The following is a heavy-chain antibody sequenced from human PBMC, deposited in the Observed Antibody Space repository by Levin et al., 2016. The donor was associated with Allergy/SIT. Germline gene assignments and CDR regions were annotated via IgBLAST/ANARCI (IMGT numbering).Heavy chain of an antibody. D-gene: IGHD2-15*01. V-gene: IGHV4-30-4*01. CDR3: VRQSWGSRGFSFDS. J-gene: IGHJ4*02. CDR2: IYYKGQT. Sequence: SETLSLTCNVSGASISIGDYYWNWIRQTPGKGLEWIGYIYYKGQTDYNPSLKSRLIMSVDTSKNQFSLRLSSVTAADTAIYYCVRQSWGSRGFSFDSWGQGMLATVSS. CDR1: GASISIGDYY.